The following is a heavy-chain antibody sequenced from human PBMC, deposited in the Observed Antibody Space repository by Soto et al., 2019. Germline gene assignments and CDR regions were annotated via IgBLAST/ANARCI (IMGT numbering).Heavy chain of an antibody. D-gene: IGHD2-2*01. CDR3: ARGAGLSYASTWFDI. CDR2: IYYTGST. J-gene: IGHJ5*02. Sequence: SETLSLTCTVFGASVSSGTYYWSWIRQAPGKGLEWVGHIYYTGSTNYNPSLNNRVTISVDTSKNHFSLQLTSVTAADTAVYYCARGAGLSYASTWFDIWGQGTLVTVSS. CDR1: GASVSSGTYY. V-gene: IGHV4-61*03.